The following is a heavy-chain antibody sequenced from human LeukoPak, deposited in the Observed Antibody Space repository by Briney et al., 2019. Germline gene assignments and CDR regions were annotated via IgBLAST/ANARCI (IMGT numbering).Heavy chain of an antibody. Sequence: ASVKVSCKASGYTFTSYDINWVRQATGQGLEWMGWMNPNSGNTGYAQKFQGRVTMTRNTSISTAYMELSSLRSEDTAVYYCARTGIATLYYYYMDVWGKGTTVTVSS. V-gene: IGHV1-8*01. CDR2: MNPNSGNT. J-gene: IGHJ6*03. D-gene: IGHD2-21*01. CDR1: GYTFTSYD. CDR3: ARTGIATLYYYYMDV.